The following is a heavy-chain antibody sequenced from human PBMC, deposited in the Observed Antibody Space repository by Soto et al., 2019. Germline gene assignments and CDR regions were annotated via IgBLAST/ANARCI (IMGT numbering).Heavy chain of an antibody. CDR2: VYYSGST. Sequence: QLQLQESGPGLVKPSETLSLTCTVSGGSISSSSYYWGWIRQPPGKGLEWIGSVYYSGSTYYNPSLKGRVTITVDTSKNQFSLKLSSVAAADTAVYYCARHIPPDFWSGYYGGWFDPWGQGTLVTVSS. D-gene: IGHD3-3*01. CDR3: ARHIPPDFWSGYYGGWFDP. J-gene: IGHJ5*02. CDR1: GGSISSSSYY. V-gene: IGHV4-39*01.